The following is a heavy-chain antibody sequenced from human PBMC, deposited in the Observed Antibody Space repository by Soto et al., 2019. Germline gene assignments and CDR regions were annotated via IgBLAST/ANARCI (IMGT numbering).Heavy chain of an antibody. V-gene: IGHV1-2*04. CDR3: ARAGLLRYFYWLPSRYYFDY. Sequence: ASVKVSCKASGYTFTGYYMHWVRQAPGQGLEWMGWINPNSGGTNYAQKFQGWVTMTRDTSISTAYMELSRLRSDDTAVYYCARAGLLRYFYWLPSRYYFDYWGQGTLVTVSS. J-gene: IGHJ4*02. CDR1: GYTFTGYY. D-gene: IGHD3-9*01. CDR2: INPNSGGT.